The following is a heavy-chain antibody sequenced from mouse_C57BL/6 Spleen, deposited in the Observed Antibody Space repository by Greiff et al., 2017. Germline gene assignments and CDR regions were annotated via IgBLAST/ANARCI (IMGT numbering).Heavy chain of an antibody. J-gene: IGHJ4*01. V-gene: IGHV1-62-2*01. CDR3: ARHEGGNYGSSPYAMDY. CDR1: GYTFTEYT. Sequence: VQLQQSGAELVKPGASVKLSCKASGYTFTEYTIHWVKQRSGQGLEWIGWFYPGSGSIKYNEKFKDKATLTADKSSSTVYMELSRLTSEDSAVYFCARHEGGNYGSSPYAMDYWGQGTSVTVSS. D-gene: IGHD1-1*01. CDR2: FYPGSGSI.